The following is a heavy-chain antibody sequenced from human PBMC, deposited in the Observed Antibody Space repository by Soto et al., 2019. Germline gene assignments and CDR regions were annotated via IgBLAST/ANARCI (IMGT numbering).Heavy chain of an antibody. CDR2: ISTDGSIT. CDR1: GLIFSNYK. CDR3: ARDTNGLHY. D-gene: IGHD2-8*01. J-gene: IGHJ4*02. Sequence: EVQLVESGGDLVQPGGSLRLSCAASGLIFSNYKMHWVRQAPGKGLVWVSRISTDGSITDYADSVKGRFTVSRDNAKNTLYLQMNSLRVDDTAVYYCARDTNGLHYWGQGTLVTVSS. V-gene: IGHV3-74*01.